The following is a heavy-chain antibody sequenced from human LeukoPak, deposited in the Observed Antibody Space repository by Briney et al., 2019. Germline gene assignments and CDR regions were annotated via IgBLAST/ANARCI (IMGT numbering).Heavy chain of an antibody. J-gene: IGHJ4*02. D-gene: IGHD3-22*01. V-gene: IGHV1-69*05. CDR1: GGTFSSYA. CDR3: ATRPRPPYYDSSGYSV. Sequence: SVKVSCKASGGTFSSYAISWLRQAPGQGLEWMGGIIPIFGTANYAQNFQGRVTITTNESTTTAYMELSALRSEDTGVYYCATRPRPPYYDSSGYSVWGQGTLVTVSS. CDR2: IIPIFGTA.